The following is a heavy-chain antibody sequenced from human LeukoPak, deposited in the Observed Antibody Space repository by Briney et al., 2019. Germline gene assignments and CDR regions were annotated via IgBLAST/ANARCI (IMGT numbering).Heavy chain of an antibody. CDR1: GGSISSYY. D-gene: IGHD3-3*01. V-gene: IGHV4-59*08. Sequence: SETLSLTCTVSGGSISSYYWSWIRPPPGKGLEWNGYIHYTGTTRYNPSLKSRITISVDTPKNQFSLKLSSVTATDTAVYYCARLRFLEWLFPWFDPWGQGTLVTVSS. CDR3: ARLRFLEWLFPWFDP. J-gene: IGHJ5*02. CDR2: IHYTGTT.